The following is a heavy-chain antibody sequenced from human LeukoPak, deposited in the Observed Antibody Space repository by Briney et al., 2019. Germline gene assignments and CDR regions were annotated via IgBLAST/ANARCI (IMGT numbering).Heavy chain of an antibody. Sequence: SETLSLTCTVSGGSFSSRPYYWSWIRQPAGKGLEWIGRIYTSGSTNYNPSLKSRVTMSVDTSKNQFSLKLSSVTAADTAVYYCARNADYDILTGYYSDYFDYWGQGTLVTVSS. CDR3: ARNADYDILTGYYSDYFDY. CDR2: IYTSGST. CDR1: GGSFSSRPYY. D-gene: IGHD3-9*01. J-gene: IGHJ4*02. V-gene: IGHV4-61*02.